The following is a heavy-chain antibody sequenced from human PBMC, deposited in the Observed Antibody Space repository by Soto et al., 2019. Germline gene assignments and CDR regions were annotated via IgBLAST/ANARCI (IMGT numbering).Heavy chain of an antibody. CDR3: ARDAIEYSSLEDP. D-gene: IGHD6-6*01. CDR2: IIPIFGTA. CDR1: GGTLSSYA. J-gene: IGHJ5*02. V-gene: IGHV1-69*06. Sequence: GASVKVSCKASGGTLSSYAISWVRQAPGQGLEWMGGIIPIFGTANYAQKFQGRVTITADKSTSTAYMELSSLRSEDTAVYYCARDAIEYSSLEDPWGQGTLVTVSS.